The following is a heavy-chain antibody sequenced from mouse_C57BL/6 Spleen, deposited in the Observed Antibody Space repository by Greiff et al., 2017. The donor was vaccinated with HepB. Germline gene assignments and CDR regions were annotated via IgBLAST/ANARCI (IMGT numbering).Heavy chain of an antibody. V-gene: IGHV1-81*01. D-gene: IGHD1-1*01. CDR1: GYTFTSYG. CDR2: IYPRSGNT. J-gene: IGHJ3*01. CDR3: ARWGTTYPFAY. Sequence: VQLVESGAELARPGASVKLSCKASGYTFTSYGISWVKQRTGQGLEWIGEIYPRSGNTYYNEKFKGKATLTADKSSSTAYMELRSLTSEDSAVYFCARWGTTYPFAYWGQGTLVTVSA.